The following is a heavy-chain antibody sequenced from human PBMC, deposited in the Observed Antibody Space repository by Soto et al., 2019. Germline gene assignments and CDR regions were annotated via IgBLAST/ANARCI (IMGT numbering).Heavy chain of an antibody. V-gene: IGHV3-30*18. CDR3: VKDGGSGSRYYYDMDV. D-gene: IGHD6-19*01. CDR2: ISYDGSNK. CDR1: IFTFSSDG. J-gene: IGHJ6*02. Sequence: PGGVLRISCEASIFTFSSDGMHWFRQDPVQGMECVSVISYDGSNKYYADSVKARFTIYRDNSKNTLYLQMSSLRAEDTAVYYCVKDGGSGSRYYYDMDVWGQCITVSVSS.